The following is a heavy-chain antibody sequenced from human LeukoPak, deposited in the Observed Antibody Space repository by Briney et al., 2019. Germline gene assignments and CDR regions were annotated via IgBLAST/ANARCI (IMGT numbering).Heavy chain of an antibody. J-gene: IGHJ6*03. Sequence: GESLKIYCKGSGYIFTSYWIGWVRQMPGKGLEWMGIIYPGDSDTRYSPSFQDKVTISADKSISTVYLQWSSLKASDIAMYYCARRGHAYCGGDCYRYYYYVDFWGKGTMVTVSS. CDR2: IYPGDSDT. CDR3: ARRGHAYCGGDCYRYYYYVDF. V-gene: IGHV5-51*01. CDR1: GYIFTSYW. D-gene: IGHD2-21*02.